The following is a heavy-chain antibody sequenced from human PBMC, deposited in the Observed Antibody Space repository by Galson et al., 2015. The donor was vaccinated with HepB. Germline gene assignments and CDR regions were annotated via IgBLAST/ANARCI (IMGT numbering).Heavy chain of an antibody. CDR2: IGVNARRT. CDR3: AKGTTDVDY. D-gene: IGHD1-1*01. Sequence: LRLSCAATGFTFSSLGMTWVRQAPGKGLECVAAIGVNARRTDYADSVKGRFTISRDNSRNMLHLQMNNLRAEDTAVYYCAKGTTDVDYWGQGTLVTVSS. J-gene: IGHJ4*02. V-gene: IGHV3-23*01. CDR1: GFTFSSLG.